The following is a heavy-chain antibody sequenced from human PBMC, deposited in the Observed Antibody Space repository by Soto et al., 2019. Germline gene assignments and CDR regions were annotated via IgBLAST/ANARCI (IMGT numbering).Heavy chain of an antibody. CDR3: ARDRGAYGMDV. CDR2: ISAYNGNT. V-gene: IGHV1-18*01. CDR1: GYTFTSYG. Sequence: QVQLVQSGAEVKKPGASVKVSCKASGYTFTSYGITWVRQAPGQGLEWMGWISAYNGNTNYAQKLQGRVTMTTDTSTITDYMELRSLRSDDTAVYYCARDRGAYGMDVWGQGTTVTVSS. J-gene: IGHJ6*02.